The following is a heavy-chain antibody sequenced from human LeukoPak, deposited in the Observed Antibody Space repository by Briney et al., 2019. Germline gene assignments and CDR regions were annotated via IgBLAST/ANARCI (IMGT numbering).Heavy chain of an antibody. CDR3: AKDLGSYYYYMDV. CDR1: GFTFSSYA. Sequence: TGGSLRLSCAAPGFTFSSYAMSWVPQAPGKGRGWVSAISGSGGSTYYADSVKGRFTISRDNSKNTLYLQMNSLRAEDTAVYYCAKDLGSYYYYMDVWGKGTTVTVSS. J-gene: IGHJ6*03. D-gene: IGHD3-10*01. V-gene: IGHV3-23*01. CDR2: ISGSGGST.